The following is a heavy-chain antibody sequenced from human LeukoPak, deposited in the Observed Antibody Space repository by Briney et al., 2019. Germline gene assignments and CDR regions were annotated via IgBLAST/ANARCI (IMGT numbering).Heavy chain of an antibody. CDR3: ARGGSSGYYYLGFDY. Sequence: SETLSLXCAVYGGSYSGYYWSWIRQPPGKGLEWIGEINHSGSTNYNPPLKSRVTISVDTSKNQFSPKLSSVTAADTAVYYCARGGSSGYYYLGFDYWGQGTLVTVSS. D-gene: IGHD3-22*01. V-gene: IGHV4-34*01. CDR2: INHSGST. CDR1: GGSYSGYY. J-gene: IGHJ4*02.